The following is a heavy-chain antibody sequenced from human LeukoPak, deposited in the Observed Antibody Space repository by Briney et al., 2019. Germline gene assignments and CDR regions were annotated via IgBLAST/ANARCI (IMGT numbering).Heavy chain of an antibody. Sequence: GGSLRLSCAASGFTFSRNGMTWVRQAPGKGLEWVSYISSSSSTIYYADSVKGRFTISRDNAKNSLYLQMNSLRAEDTAVYYCARVFTYYYDSSGYRALDYWGQGTLVTVSS. CDR1: GFTFSRNG. D-gene: IGHD3-22*01. CDR3: ARVFTYYYDSSGYRALDY. J-gene: IGHJ4*02. CDR2: ISSSSSTI. V-gene: IGHV3-48*01.